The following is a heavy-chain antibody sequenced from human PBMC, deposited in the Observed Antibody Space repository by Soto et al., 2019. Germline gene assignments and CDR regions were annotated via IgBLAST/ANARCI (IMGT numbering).Heavy chain of an antibody. CDR1: GFTFSSYA. D-gene: IGHD3-22*01. CDR3: AKTPPPYYYDSSGQGPFDY. V-gene: IGHV3-23*01. Sequence: PGGSLRLSCAASGFTFSSYAMSWVRQAPGKGLEWVSAISGSGGSTYYADSVKGRFTISRDNSKNTLYLQMNSLRAEDTAVYYCAKTPPPYYYDSSGQGPFDYWGQGTLVTVSS. J-gene: IGHJ4*02. CDR2: ISGSGGST.